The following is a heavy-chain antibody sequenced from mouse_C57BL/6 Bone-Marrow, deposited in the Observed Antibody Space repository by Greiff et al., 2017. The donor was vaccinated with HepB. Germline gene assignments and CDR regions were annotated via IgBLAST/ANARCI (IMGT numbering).Heavy chain of an antibody. CDR3: ARFYYGSHAMDY. CDR1: GYAFSSSW. V-gene: IGHV1-82*01. J-gene: IGHJ4*01. CDR2: IYPGDGDT. Sequence: QVQLQQSGPELVKPGASVKISCKASGYAFSSSWMNWVKQRPGKGLEWIGRIYPGDGDTNYNGKFKGKATLTADKSSSTAYMHLSSLTSEDSAVYFCARFYYGSHAMDYWGQGTSVTVSS. D-gene: IGHD1-1*01.